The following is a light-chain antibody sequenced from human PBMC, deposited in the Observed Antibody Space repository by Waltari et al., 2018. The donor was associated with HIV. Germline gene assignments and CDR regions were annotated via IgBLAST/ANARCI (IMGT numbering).Light chain of an antibody. J-gene: IGKJ5*01. Sequence: EIVLTQSPAALVLSPGERATLSCRASQSVNTYLAWYQHKFGQPPRLLIYDASTRATGIPARFTGNGSGTDFTLTISSLEPEDFAVYFCQQRTNRPPITFGQGTRLELK. CDR1: QSVNTY. CDR2: DAS. CDR3: QQRTNRPPIT. V-gene: IGKV3-11*01.